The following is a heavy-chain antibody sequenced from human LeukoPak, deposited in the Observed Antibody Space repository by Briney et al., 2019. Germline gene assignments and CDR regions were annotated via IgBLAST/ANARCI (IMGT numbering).Heavy chain of an antibody. CDR1: GFTFSSYD. J-gene: IGHJ3*02. CDR3: ARLLRGSATGWGRAFDI. D-gene: IGHD1-26*01. CDR2: ISGST. V-gene: IGHV3-23*01. Sequence: GGSLRLSCAASGFTFSSYDMTWVRQAPGKGLEWVSAISGSTYYADSVRGRFTISRDNSKNTLYLQMNSLRAEDTALYYCARLLRGSATGWGRAFDIWGQGTTVTVSS.